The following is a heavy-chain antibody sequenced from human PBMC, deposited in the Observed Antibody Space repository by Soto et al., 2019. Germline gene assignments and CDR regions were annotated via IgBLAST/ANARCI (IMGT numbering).Heavy chain of an antibody. CDR3: AGEGVVGAPHAFDI. CDR1: GDSISSSSYY. Sequence: PSETLSLTCTVSGDSISSSSYYWGWIRQPPGKGLEWIGSIYYSGSTYYNPSLKSRVTISVDTSKNQFSLKLSSVTAADTAVYYCAGEGVVGAPHAFDIWGQGTMVTVSS. D-gene: IGHD1-26*01. V-gene: IGHV4-39*01. J-gene: IGHJ3*02. CDR2: IYYSGST.